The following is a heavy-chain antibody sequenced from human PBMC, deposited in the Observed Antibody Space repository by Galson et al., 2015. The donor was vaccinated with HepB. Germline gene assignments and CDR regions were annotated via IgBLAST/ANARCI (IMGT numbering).Heavy chain of an antibody. CDR2: ISGSGGST. J-gene: IGHJ4*02. V-gene: IGHV3-23*01. Sequence: SLRLSCAASGFTFSSYAMSWVRQAPGKGLEWVSAISGSGGSTYYADSVKGRFTISRDNSKNTLYLQMNSLRAEDTAVYYCAKDYYYGSGTLPYCFDYWGQGTLVTVSS. CDR1: GFTFSSYA. D-gene: IGHD3-10*01. CDR3: AKDYYYGSGTLPYCFDY.